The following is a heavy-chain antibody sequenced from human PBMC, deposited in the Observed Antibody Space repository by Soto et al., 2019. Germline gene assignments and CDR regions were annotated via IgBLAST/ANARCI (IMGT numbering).Heavy chain of an antibody. CDR1: GFSFKTYG. Sequence: QVQLVGSGGGVVQPGGSLRLSCTTSGFSFKTYGMHWVRQAPGKGLEWVAIIWYDGSNKYYADSVKGRFTISRDNSKNTLYLQMNRLRAEDTSLYYCARADCTGAYCYSWPFNYGVDVWGQGTTVTVSS. V-gene: IGHV3-33*08. J-gene: IGHJ6*02. D-gene: IGHD2-15*01. CDR3: ARADCTGAYCYSWPFNYGVDV. CDR2: IWYDGSNK.